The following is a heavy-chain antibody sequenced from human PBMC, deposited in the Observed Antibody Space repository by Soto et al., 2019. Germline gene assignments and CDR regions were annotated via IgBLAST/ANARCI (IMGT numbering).Heavy chain of an antibody. CDR3: ARPLGWLRGHFDY. V-gene: IGHV4-34*01. CDR2: INHSGST. D-gene: IGHD5-12*01. J-gene: IGHJ4*02. CDR1: GGSFSGYY. Sequence: QVQLQQWGAGLLKPSETLSLTCSVYGGSFSGYYWSWIRQPPGKGLEWIGKINHSGSTNYNPALKSRVTISVDPSKNQFSLKLRCVTAADTAVYYCARPLGWLRGHFDYWGQGTLVTVSS.